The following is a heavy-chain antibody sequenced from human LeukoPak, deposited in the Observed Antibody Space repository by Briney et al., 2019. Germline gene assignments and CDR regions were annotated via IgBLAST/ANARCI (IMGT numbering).Heavy chain of an antibody. CDR1: GFASGFTFSDYA. J-gene: IGHJ6*03. Sequence: GGSLRLSCAASGFASGFTFSDYAVSWVRQAPGKGPEWVASVNVRGATTYYADSVRGRFTISRDNSKNTVYLQMISLGADDTAVYFCAKAPATGEGYYFYYMDVWGKGTTVTVSS. V-gene: IGHV3-23*01. D-gene: IGHD7-27*01. CDR2: VNVRGATT. CDR3: AKAPATGEGYYFYYMDV.